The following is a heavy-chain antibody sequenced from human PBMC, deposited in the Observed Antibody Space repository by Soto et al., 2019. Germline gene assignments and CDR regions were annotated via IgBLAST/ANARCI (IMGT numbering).Heavy chain of an antibody. D-gene: IGHD3-10*01. Sequence: PSETLSLTCTVSGGSISSYYWSWIRQPPGKGLEWIGYIYYSGSTNYNPSLKSRVTISVDTSKNQFSLKLSSVTAADTAVYYCARTGSGPSRDWFDPWGQGTLVTVS. J-gene: IGHJ5*02. CDR2: IYYSGST. CDR3: ARTGSGPSRDWFDP. CDR1: GGSISSYY. V-gene: IGHV4-59*01.